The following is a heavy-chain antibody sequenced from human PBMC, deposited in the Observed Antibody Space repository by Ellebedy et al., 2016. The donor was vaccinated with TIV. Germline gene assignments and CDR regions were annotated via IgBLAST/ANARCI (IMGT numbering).Heavy chain of an antibody. V-gene: IGHV3-13*01. CDR1: GFTFSSYD. Sequence: PRGSLRLSCAASGFTFSSYDMHWVRQTTGKGLEWVAAIGTTGDTYYPGSVKGRFSISRENAKNSLYLQMNSLRAGDTAVYYCAAVGYYGMDVWGQGITVTVSS. CDR2: IGTTGDT. CDR3: AAVGYYGMDV. D-gene: IGHD6-19*01. J-gene: IGHJ6*02.